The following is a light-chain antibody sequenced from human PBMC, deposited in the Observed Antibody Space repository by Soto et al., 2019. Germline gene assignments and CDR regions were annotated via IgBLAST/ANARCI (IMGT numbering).Light chain of an antibody. Sequence: EIVMTQSPATLSVSPGERATLSCRASQSIGSDLAWYQHKPGQAPRLLVYDVFTRATGVPARFSGGGSGTEFTLTISSLQSEDSAVYYCQQYNKWPPITFGQGTRLEIK. CDR1: QSIGSD. CDR3: QQYNKWPPIT. CDR2: DVF. J-gene: IGKJ5*01. V-gene: IGKV3-15*01.